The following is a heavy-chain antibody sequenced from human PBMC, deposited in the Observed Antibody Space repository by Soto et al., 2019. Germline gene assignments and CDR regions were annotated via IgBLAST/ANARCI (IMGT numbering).Heavy chain of an antibody. CDR1: GGTFSSYA. CDR3: ARIVGATPPYYYGMDV. D-gene: IGHD1-26*01. Sequence: VASVKVSCKASGGTFSSYAISWVRQAPGQGLEWMGGIIPIFGTANYAQKFQGRVTITADESTSTAYMELSSLRSEDTAVYYCARIVGATPPYYYGMDVWGQGTTVTVSS. V-gene: IGHV1-69*13. J-gene: IGHJ6*02. CDR2: IIPIFGTA.